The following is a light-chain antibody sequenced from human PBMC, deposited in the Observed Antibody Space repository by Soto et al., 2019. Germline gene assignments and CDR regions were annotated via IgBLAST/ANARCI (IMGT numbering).Light chain of an antibody. CDR1: QSVSSY. J-gene: IGKJ2*01. V-gene: IGKV3-11*01. CDR2: DVS. Sequence: LTQSPATLSLSPGERATLSCRASQSVSSYLAWYQQKPGQAPRLLIYDVSNRATGIPARFSGSGSGTDFTLTISSLEPEDFATYYCQQVYSFPHTFGQGTKLEV. CDR3: QQVYSFPHT.